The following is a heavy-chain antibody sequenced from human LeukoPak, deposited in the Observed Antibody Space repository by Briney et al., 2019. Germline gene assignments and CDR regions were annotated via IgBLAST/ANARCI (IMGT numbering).Heavy chain of an antibody. J-gene: IGHJ5*02. D-gene: IGHD3-10*01. CDR3: ARTPVVRGNNWFDP. CDR1: GGSFSGGSYY. Sequence: SETLSLTCTVSGGSFSGGSYYWSWIRQPPGKGLEWIGYIYYSGSTNYNPSLKSRVTISVDTSKNQFSLKLSSVTAADTAVYYCARTPVVRGNNWFDPWGQGTLVTVSS. V-gene: IGHV4-61*01. CDR2: IYYSGST.